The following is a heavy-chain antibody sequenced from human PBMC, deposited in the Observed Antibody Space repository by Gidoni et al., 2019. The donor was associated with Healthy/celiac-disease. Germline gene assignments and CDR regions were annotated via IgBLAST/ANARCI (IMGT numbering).Heavy chain of an antibody. J-gene: IGHJ3*02. CDR2: ISYDGSNK. CDR3: AKVSGTTAALLAFDI. D-gene: IGHD1-1*01. Sequence: QVQLVESGGGVVQPGRSLILSCAASGFPFSSYGMHWVRQAPGKGLEWVAVISYDGSNKYYADSVKGRFTISRDNSKNTLYLQMNSLRAEDTAVYYCAKVSGTTAALLAFDIWGQGTMVTVSS. CDR1: GFPFSSYG. V-gene: IGHV3-30*18.